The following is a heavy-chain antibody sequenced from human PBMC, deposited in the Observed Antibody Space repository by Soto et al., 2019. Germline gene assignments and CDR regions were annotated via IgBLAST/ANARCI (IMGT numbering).Heavy chain of an antibody. J-gene: IGHJ6*02. CDR3: ARSLLDEYSSSWRSAYYGMDV. CDR2: INPNSGGT. D-gene: IGHD2-2*01. V-gene: IGHV1-2*02. CDR1: GFTFSAYY. Sequence: QVQLVQSGAEVKKPGASVKVSCKASGFTFSAYYIYWVRQAPGQGLEWIGWINPNSGGTNNAQKFQGRVTMTRDTSTRTVYMELSALISGATAVYFCARSLLDEYSSSWRSAYYGMDVWGQGTTFTVSS.